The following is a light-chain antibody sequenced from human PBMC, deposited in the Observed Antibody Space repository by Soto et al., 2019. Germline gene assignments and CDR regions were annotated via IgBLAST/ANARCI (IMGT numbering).Light chain of an antibody. Sequence: QSALTQPASVSGSPGQSITISCTGTSSDVGGYNYVSWYQQHPGKAPKLMIYDVSNRPSGVSNRFSGSKSANTASLTISGLQAEDEADYSCRSYTGSSTYVVFGRGTKLTVL. CDR1: SSDVGGYNY. J-gene: IGLJ2*01. CDR2: DVS. CDR3: RSYTGSSTYVV. V-gene: IGLV2-14*01.